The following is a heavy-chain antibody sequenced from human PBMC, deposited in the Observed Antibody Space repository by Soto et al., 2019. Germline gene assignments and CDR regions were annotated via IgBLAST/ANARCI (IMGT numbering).Heavy chain of an antibody. D-gene: IGHD2-21*01. CDR1: GFTFSSYA. V-gene: IGHV3-48*01. J-gene: IGHJ4*02. Sequence: PGGSLRLSCAASGFTFSSYAMHWVRQAPGKGLEWVSYISSSSSTIYYADSVKGRFTISRDNAMNSLYLQMNSLRAEDTAVYYCARLYGLYGDCPAFYYWGLGSLVTVSS. CDR2: ISSSSSTI. CDR3: ARLYGLYGDCPAFYY.